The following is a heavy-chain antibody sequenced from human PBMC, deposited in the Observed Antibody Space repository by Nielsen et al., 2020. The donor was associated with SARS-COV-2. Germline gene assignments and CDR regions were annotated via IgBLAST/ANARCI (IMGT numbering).Heavy chain of an antibody. V-gene: IGHV4-34*01. D-gene: IGHD6-19*01. J-gene: IGHJ3*02. Sequence: WIRQPPGKGLEWIGEGHHSGLTNYSPSLKSRLTISVDKSKNQFSLKLSSVTAADTAVYCCARLPFGVAVAGTRVVAFDIWGQGTMVTVSS. CDR3: ARLPFGVAVAGTRVVAFDI. CDR2: GHHSGLT.